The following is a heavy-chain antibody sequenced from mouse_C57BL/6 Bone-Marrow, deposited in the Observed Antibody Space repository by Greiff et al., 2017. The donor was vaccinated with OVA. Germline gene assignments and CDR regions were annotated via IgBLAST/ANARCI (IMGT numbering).Heavy chain of an antibody. CDR2: ISDGGSYT. Sequence: EVQLQESGGGLVKPGGSLKLSCAASGFTFSSYAMSWVRQTPEKRLEWVATISDGGSYTYYPDNVKGRFTISRDNAKNNLYLQMSHLKSEDTAMYYCARVGGKDYAMDYWGQGTSVTVSS. J-gene: IGHJ4*01. V-gene: IGHV5-4*01. CDR3: ARVGGKDYAMDY. CDR1: GFTFSSYA.